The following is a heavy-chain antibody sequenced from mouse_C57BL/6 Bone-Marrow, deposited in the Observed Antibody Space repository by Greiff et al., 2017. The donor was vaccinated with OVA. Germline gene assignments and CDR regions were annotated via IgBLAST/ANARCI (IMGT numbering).Heavy chain of an antibody. J-gene: IGHJ2*01. Sequence: QVQLQQSGAELVKPGASVKISCKASGYAFSSYWMNWVKQRPGRGLEWIGQIYPGDGDTNYNGKFKGKATLTADKSSSTAYMQLRSLTSEDSAVYFCARYDDGYYYFDYWGQGTTLTVSS. CDR3: ARYDDGYYYFDY. V-gene: IGHV1-80*01. CDR2: IYPGDGDT. CDR1: GYAFSSYW. D-gene: IGHD2-3*01.